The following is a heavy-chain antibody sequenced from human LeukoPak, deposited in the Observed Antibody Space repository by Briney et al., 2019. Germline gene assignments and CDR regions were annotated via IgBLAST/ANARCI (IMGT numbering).Heavy chain of an antibody. CDR3: ATPPVLRYFDWLPHTHWYFDL. V-gene: IGHV1-24*01. CDR1: GYTLTELS. CDR2: FDPEDGET. J-gene: IGHJ2*01. D-gene: IGHD3-9*01. Sequence: ASVKVFCKVSGYTLTELSMHWVRQAPGKGLEWMGGFDPEDGETIYAQKFQGRVTMTEDTSTDTAYMELSSLRSEDTAVYYCATPPVLRYFDWLPHTHWYFDLWGRGTLVTVSS.